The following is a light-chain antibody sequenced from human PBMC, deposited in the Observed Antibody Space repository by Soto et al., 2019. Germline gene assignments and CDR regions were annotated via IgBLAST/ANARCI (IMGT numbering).Light chain of an antibody. CDR3: QQYGSSGT. J-gene: IGKJ1*01. CDR2: GAS. Sequence: DIVLTQSPDTLSLSPGESATLSCRASQSLGLYLAWYQQKPGQAPRLLIYGASNRATGIPDRFCGSGSGTDSALTISRLQPEEFARYYCQQYGSSGTFGHRPKL. CDR1: QSLGLY. V-gene: IGKV3-20*01.